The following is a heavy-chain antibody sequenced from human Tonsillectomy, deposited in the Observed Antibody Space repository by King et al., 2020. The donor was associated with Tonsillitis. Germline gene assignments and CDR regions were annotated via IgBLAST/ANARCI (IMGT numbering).Heavy chain of an antibody. Sequence: VQLQQWGAGLLKPSETLSLTCAVYGGSFSAYHWSWIRQPPGKGLEWIGEINHSGSTNYNPSLKSRVTISVDTSNNQFSLKLSSVTAADTAVYYCALAIGSHRYYYYVMDVWGQGTTVTVSS. CDR1: GGSFSAYH. CDR2: INHSGST. J-gene: IGHJ6*02. CDR3: ALAIGSHRYYYYVMDV. V-gene: IGHV4-34*01. D-gene: IGHD1-26*01.